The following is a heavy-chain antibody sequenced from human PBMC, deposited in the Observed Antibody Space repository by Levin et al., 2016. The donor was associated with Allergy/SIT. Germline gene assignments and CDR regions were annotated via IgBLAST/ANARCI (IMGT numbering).Heavy chain of an antibody. V-gene: IGHV1-46*01. CDR3: ARDLSVVVVTATHTFDS. CDR2: ITPSVGST. J-gene: IGHJ4*02. Sequence: ASVKVSCKASGYTFSSYYMHWVRQAPGQGLEWMGIITPSVGSTTYAQKFQGRVSMTRDTSTSTVYMELSSLRSEDTAVYYCARDLSVVVVTATHTFDSWGQGTLVTVSS. D-gene: IGHD2-21*02. CDR1: GYTFSSYY.